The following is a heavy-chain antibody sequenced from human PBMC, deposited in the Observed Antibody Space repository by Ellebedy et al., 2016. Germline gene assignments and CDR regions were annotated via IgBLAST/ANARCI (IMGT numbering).Heavy chain of an antibody. CDR3: ARDVPSTVVTGFDY. J-gene: IGHJ4*02. Sequence: SVKVSCXASGGTFSSYAISWVRQAPGQGLEWMGGIIPIFGTANYAQKFQGRVTITADESTSTVYMELSSLRSEDTAVYYCARDVPSTVVTGFDYWGQGTLVTVSS. V-gene: IGHV1-69*13. CDR1: GGTFSSYA. D-gene: IGHD4-23*01. CDR2: IIPIFGTA.